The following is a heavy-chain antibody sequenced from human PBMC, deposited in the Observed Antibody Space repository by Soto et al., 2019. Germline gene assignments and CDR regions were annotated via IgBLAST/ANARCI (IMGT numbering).Heavy chain of an antibody. CDR3: ARDYGGSSTTCDYLDV. CDR2: IAGGSGHTI. Sequence: GGSLRLSCAGSGFSFSDYEMNWVRQAPGKGLEWVSYIAGGSGHTIYYADSVKGRFTISRDNAKNSLYLQMNRLRAEDTAVYYCARDYGGSSTTCDYLDVWGQGTTVTVSS. V-gene: IGHV3-48*03. CDR1: GFSFSDYE. J-gene: IGHJ6*03. D-gene: IGHD2-2*01.